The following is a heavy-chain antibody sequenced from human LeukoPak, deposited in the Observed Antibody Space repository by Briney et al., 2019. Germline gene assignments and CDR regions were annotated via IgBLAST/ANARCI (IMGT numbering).Heavy chain of an antibody. CDR3: ARDSSSWDLYYYYMDV. CDR2: MNPNSGNT. Sequence: ASVKVSCKASGYTYTSYDINWVRQATGQGLEWMGWMNPNSGNTGYAQKFQGRVTMTRNTSISTAYMELSSLRSEDTAVYYCARDSSSWDLYYYYMDVWGKGTTVTVSS. J-gene: IGHJ6*03. D-gene: IGHD6-13*01. CDR1: GYTYTSYD. V-gene: IGHV1-8*01.